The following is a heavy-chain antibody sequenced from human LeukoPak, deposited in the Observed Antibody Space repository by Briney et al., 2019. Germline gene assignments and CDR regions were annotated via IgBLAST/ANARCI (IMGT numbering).Heavy chain of an antibody. Sequence: GGSLRLSCAASGFTFSSSTMNWVRQAPGKALEWVSSISGSGRLIWYAGSVKGRFTISRDNAKNSLYLQMNSLRAEDTAVYYCARDLRHYDILTGYYTFDYWGQGTLVTASS. V-gene: IGHV3-21*01. CDR2: ISGSGRLI. D-gene: IGHD3-9*01. J-gene: IGHJ4*02. CDR3: ARDLRHYDILTGYYTFDY. CDR1: GFTFSSST.